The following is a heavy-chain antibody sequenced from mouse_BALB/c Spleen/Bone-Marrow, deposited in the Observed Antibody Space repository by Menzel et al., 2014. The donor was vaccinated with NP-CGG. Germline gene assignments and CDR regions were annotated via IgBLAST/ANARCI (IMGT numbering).Heavy chain of an antibody. CDR2: INPDSSTI. J-gene: IGHJ3*01. CDR1: GFDFSRYW. V-gene: IGHV4-1*02. CDR3: SRLYYYGNFAY. Sequence: EVQVVESGGGLVQPGGSLRLSCAASGFDFSRYWMSWVRQAPGKGLEWIGEINPDSSTINYTPSLKDKFIISRDNAKNTLYLQMSKVRSEDTALYYCSRLYYYGNFAYWGQGTLVTVSA. D-gene: IGHD1-1*01.